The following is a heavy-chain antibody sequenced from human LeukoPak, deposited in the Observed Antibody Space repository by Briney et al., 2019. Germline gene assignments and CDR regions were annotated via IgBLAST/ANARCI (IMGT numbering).Heavy chain of an antibody. CDR3: ARVSGSDQDY. CDR2: IIPILGIA. CDR1: GGTFSSYA. Sequence: ASVKVSCKASGGTFSSYAISWVRQVPGQGLEWMGRIIPILGIANYAQKFQGRVTITADKSTSTAYMELSSLRSEDTAVYYCARVSGSDQDYWGQGTLVTVSS. V-gene: IGHV1-69*04. D-gene: IGHD3-10*01. J-gene: IGHJ4*02.